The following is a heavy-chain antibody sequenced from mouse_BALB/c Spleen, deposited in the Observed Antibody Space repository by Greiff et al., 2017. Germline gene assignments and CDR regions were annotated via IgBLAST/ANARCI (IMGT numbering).Heavy chain of an antibody. J-gene: IGHJ2*01. Sequence: EVKLMESGGGLVQPGGSLKLSCAASGFTFSSYGMSWVRQTPDKRLELVATINSNGGSTYYPDSVKGRFTISRDNAKNTLYLQMSSLKSEDTAMYYCARDGGLRYDFDYWGQGTTLTVSS. CDR2: INSNGGST. V-gene: IGHV5-6-3*01. CDR1: GFTFSSYG. D-gene: IGHD1-1*01. CDR3: ARDGGLRYDFDY.